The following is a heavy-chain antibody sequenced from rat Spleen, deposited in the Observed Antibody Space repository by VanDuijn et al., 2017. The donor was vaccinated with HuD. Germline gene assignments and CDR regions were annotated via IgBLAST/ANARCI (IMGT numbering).Heavy chain of an antibody. CDR3: AKTTVAYYYVMDA. Sequence: EVQLVESGGGLVQPGRSLKLSCAASGFTFSDYYMAWVRQAPTKGLEWVAYISSGGGGIYYPDSVQGRFTISRHNAKSTLSLQMDSLRSEDTATYYCAKTTVAYYYVMDAWGPGASVTVSS. CDR1: GFTFSDYY. D-gene: IGHD1-11*01. J-gene: IGHJ4*01. V-gene: IGHV5-20*01. CDR2: ISSGGGGI.